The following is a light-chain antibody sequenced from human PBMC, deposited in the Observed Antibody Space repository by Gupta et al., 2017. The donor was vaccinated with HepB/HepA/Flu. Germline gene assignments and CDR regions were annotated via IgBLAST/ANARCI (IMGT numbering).Light chain of an antibody. Sequence: EIVMTQSPATIPVSPRERATLSCRASQSVSSNLAWYQQKPGQAPRLLIYGASTRATGIPARFSGSGSGTEFTLTISSLQSEDFAVYYCQQYNNWPPLTFGGGTKVEIK. CDR3: QQYNNWPPLT. CDR2: GAS. J-gene: IGKJ4*01. V-gene: IGKV3-15*01. CDR1: QSVSSN.